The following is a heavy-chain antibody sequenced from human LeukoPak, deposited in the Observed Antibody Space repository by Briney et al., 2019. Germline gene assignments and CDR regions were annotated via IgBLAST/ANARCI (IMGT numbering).Heavy chain of an antibody. D-gene: IGHD6-13*01. CDR2: IYYSGTT. J-gene: IGHJ4*02. CDR1: GGSISTYF. V-gene: IGHV4-59*01. Sequence: PSETLSLTCTVSGGSISTYFWSWIRQPPGKGLEWIGYIYYSGTTNYNPSLKSRVTISVDTSKNQFSLKLSSVTAADTAVYYCARGVYIAAAQYGYWGQGTLVTVSS. CDR3: ARGVYIAAAQYGY.